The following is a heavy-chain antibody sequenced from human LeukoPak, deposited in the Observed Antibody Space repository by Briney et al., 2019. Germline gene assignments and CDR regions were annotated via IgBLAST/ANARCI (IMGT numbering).Heavy chain of an antibody. V-gene: IGHV3-30*18. CDR3: AKWAIRNYYGSGNPFDY. CDR2: VSYDGSNK. Sequence: GGSLRLSCAASGFTFSSYGMHWVRQAPGKGLEWVAVVSYDGSNKYYADSVKGRFTISRDNSKNTLYLQMNSLRAEDTAVYYCAKWAIRNYYGSGNPFDYWGQGTLVTVSS. D-gene: IGHD3-10*01. CDR1: GFTFSSYG. J-gene: IGHJ4*02.